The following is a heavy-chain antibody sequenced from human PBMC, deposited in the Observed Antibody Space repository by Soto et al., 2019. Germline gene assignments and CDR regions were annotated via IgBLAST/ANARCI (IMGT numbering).Heavy chain of an antibody. J-gene: IGHJ6*03. CDR2: IYYSGST. V-gene: IGHV4-59*08. CDR3: ARNTVTTLSETGYMDV. D-gene: IGHD4-17*01. Sequence: SETLSLTCTVSGGSISSYYWSWIRQPPGKGLEWIGYIYYSGSTNYNPSLKSRVTISVDTSKNQFSLKLSSVTAADTAVYYCARNTVTTLSETGYMDVWGKGTTVTVSS. CDR1: GGSISSYY.